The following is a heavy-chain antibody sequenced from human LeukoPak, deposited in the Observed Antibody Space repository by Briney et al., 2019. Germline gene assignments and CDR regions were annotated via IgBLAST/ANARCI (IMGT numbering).Heavy chain of an antibody. D-gene: IGHD1-7*01. J-gene: IGHJ5*02. Sequence: ASVKASRKASGYTFTCYYMHWVRQDPGQGLEWMGWINPNSGGTNYAQKLQGRVTMTRYTSISTAYMELSRVRCDDTAVYSCARLPQLFTGTTAFETSGQGDPGTVSS. V-gene: IGHV1-2*02. CDR2: INPNSGGT. CDR3: ARLPQLFTGTTAFET. CDR1: GYTFTCYY.